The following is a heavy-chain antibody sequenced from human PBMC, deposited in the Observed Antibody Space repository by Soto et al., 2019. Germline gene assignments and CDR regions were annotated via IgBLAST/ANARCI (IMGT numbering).Heavy chain of an antibody. D-gene: IGHD5-18*01. CDR3: ARDAARVTGGGMDV. CDR2: IIPIFGTA. V-gene: IGHV1-69*12. J-gene: IGHJ6*02. Sequence: QVQLVQSGAEVKKPGSSVKVSCKASGGTFSSYAISWVRQAPGQGLEWMGGIIPIFGTANYAQKFQGRVTXXAXEXXSTAYMELSSLRSEDTAVYYCARDAARVTGGGMDVWGQGTTVTVSS. CDR1: GGTFSSYA.